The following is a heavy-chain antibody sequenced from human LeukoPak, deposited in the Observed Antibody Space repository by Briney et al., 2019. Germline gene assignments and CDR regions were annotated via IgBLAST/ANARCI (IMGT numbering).Heavy chain of an antibody. CDR3: ARRGGYSYGGYYYYYMDV. D-gene: IGHD5-18*01. V-gene: IGHV1-2*02. Sequence: ASVKVSCKASGYTFTGYYMHWVRQAPGQGLEWMGWINPNSGGTNYAQKFQGRVTMTRDTSISTAYMELSRLRSDDTAVYYCARRGGYSYGGYYYYYMDVWGKGTTVTVSS. J-gene: IGHJ6*03. CDR1: GYTFTGYY. CDR2: INPNSGGT.